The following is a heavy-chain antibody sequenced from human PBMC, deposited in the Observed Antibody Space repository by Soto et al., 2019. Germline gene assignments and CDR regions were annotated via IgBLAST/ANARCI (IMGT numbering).Heavy chain of an antibody. Sequence: PGGSLRLSCAASGFTFSSYAMSWVRQAPGKGLEWVSAISGSGGSTYYADSVKGRFTISRDNSKNTLYLQMNSLRAEDTAVYYCAKGPEEQQQLFPQNRYDLDYYYYYYMEVGGKGTTVTVSS. CDR2: ISGSGGST. D-gene: IGHD6-13*01. CDR1: GFTFSSYA. V-gene: IGHV3-23*01. CDR3: AKGPEEQQQLFPQNRYDLDYYYYYYMEV. J-gene: IGHJ6*03.